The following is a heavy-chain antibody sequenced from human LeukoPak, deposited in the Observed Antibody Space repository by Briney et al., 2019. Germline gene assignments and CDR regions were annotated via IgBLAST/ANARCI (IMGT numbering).Heavy chain of an antibody. Sequence: ASVKVSCKASGYTFTGYHIHWVRQAPGQGLEWMGRINPYSGDTNFAQKFQGRVTMTRDTSITTAYMDLSSLTPDDTAVYFCARDQGSLTRSWYTGYWGQGTQVTVCS. V-gene: IGHV1-2*06. CDR2: INPYSGDT. CDR3: ARDQGSLTRSWYTGY. D-gene: IGHD6-13*01. CDR1: GYTFTGYH. J-gene: IGHJ4*02.